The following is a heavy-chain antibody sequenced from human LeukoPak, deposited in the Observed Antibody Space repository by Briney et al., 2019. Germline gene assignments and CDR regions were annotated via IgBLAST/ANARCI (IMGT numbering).Heavy chain of an antibody. J-gene: IGHJ6*03. CDR2: IYYSGST. CDR1: GGSISSSSYY. CDR3: ARVMDYYYYYMDV. V-gene: IGHV4-39*07. D-gene: IGHD3-10*01. Sequence: SETLSLTCTVSGGSISSSSYYWGWIRQPPGKGLEWIGSIYYSGSTYYNPSLKSRVTISVDTSKNQFSLKLSSVTAADTAVYYCARVMDYYYYYMDVWGKGTTVTVSS.